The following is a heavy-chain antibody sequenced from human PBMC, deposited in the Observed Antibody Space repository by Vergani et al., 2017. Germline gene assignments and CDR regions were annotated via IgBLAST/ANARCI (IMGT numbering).Heavy chain of an antibody. V-gene: IGHV2-5*01. CDR3: VHTRALRGGSYAPPTRYNYFDP. J-gene: IGHJ5*02. CDR2: VYWNDDK. CDR1: GFSLSTSGVG. Sequence: QITLKESGPTLVTPTQTLTLTCTFSGFSLSTSGVGVAWIRQPPGEALEWLALVYWNDDKRYSPSLMTRLTITKDTSKNQVVLTLANMAAVDTATYYCVHTRALRGGSYAPPTRYNYFDPWGQGTLFTVSS. D-gene: IGHD1-26*01.